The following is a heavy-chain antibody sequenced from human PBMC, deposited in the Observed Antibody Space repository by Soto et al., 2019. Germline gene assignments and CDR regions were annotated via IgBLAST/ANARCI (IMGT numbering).Heavy chain of an antibody. CDR1: GYTFTSYD. Sequence: QVQLVQSGAEVKKPGASVKVSCKASGYTFTSYDINWVRQATGQGLEWRGWMNPNSGNTGYAQKFQGRVTMTKNTSKLAVYMELSSLRSEDTAVYYCAGSTNDYGDRHWGQGALVTVSS. CDR3: AGSTNDYGDRH. J-gene: IGHJ4*02. V-gene: IGHV1-8*01. D-gene: IGHD4-17*01. CDR2: MNPNSGNT.